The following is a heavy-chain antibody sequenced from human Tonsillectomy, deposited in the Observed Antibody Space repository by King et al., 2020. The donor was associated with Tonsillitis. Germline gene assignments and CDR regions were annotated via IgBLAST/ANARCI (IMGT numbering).Heavy chain of an antibody. CDR1: GFTFSSYG. J-gene: IGHJ4*01. CDR3: ASAPRGAYYYDSSGYPGTDY. CDR2: IWYDGSNK. Sequence: QVQLVESGGGVVQPGRSLRLSCAASGFTFSSYGMHWVRQAPGKGLEWVAVIWYDGSNKYYADSVKGRFTISRDNSKNTLYLQMNSLRAEDTAVYYCASAPRGAYYYDSSGYPGTDYWGHGTLVTVSS. V-gene: IGHV3-33*01. D-gene: IGHD3-22*01.